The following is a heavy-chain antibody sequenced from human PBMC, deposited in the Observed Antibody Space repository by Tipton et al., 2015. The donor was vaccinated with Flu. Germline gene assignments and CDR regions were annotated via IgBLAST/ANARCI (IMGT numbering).Heavy chain of an antibody. V-gene: IGHV3-7*01. Sequence: SLRLSCIDSGFSFNTYWMSWVRQAPGKGLEWVANIKQDGSEKYYVDPVKGRFTISRDNAKNSLYLQMNSLRAEDAAVYYCARRGGYCSSTSCYHYYMDVWGKGTTVTVSS. D-gene: IGHD2-2*01. J-gene: IGHJ6*03. CDR1: GFSFNTYW. CDR3: ARRGGYCSSTSCYHYYMDV. CDR2: IKQDGSEK.